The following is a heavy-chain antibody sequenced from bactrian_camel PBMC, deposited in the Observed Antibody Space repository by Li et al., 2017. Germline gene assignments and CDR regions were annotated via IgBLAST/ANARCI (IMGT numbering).Heavy chain of an antibody. V-gene: IGHV3-2*01. CDR2: IYSDGSNT. D-gene: IGHD1*01. Sequence: HVQLVESGGGLVQPGGSLRLSCAFSGATTNNYYMTWIRQAPGKGLEWVSSIYSDGSNTYYADSVKGRFTISRDNAKNTVYLQVNSLKSEDTAMYYCAARSLGWCPLFERWLGKRAYTPGGYFSVWGRGTQVTVS. J-gene: IGHJ4*01. CDR3: AARSLGWCPLFERWLGKRAYTPGGYFSV. CDR1: GATTNNYY.